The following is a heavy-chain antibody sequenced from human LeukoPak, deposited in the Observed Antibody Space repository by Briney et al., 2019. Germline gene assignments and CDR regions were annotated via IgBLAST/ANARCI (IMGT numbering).Heavy chain of an antibody. CDR2: IYYSGST. CDR3: ARTMVRGVRHYYYYGMDV. CDR1: GGSISSGDYY. D-gene: IGHD3-10*01. Sequence: SQTLSLTCTVSGGSISSGDYYWSWIRQPPGTGLEWIGYIYYSGSTYYNPSLKSRVTIPVDTSKNQFSLKLSSVTAADTAVYYCARTMVRGVRHYYYYGMDVWGKGTTVTVSS. J-gene: IGHJ6*04. V-gene: IGHV4-30-4*01.